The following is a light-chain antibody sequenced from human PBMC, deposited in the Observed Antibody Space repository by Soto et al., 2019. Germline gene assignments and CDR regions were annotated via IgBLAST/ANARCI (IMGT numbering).Light chain of an antibody. Sequence: DIQMTQSPSTLSASVGDRVTISCRASQNISNWLAWYQHRPGLAPKILIYDASSLESGVPSRFSGSGSGTDFTLTISSLQPDDFATYYCQQYDSYLYTFGQGTKVDIK. J-gene: IGKJ2*01. CDR1: QNISNW. CDR3: QQYDSYLYT. CDR2: DAS. V-gene: IGKV1-5*01.